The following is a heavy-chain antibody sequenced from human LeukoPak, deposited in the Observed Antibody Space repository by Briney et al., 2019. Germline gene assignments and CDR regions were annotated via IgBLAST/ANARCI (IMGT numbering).Heavy chain of an antibody. CDR2: INLSGGT. V-gene: IGHV4-34*01. Sequence: SETLSLTCAVYGGSFSGYYWSWIRQPPGRGRGWIGQINLSGGTNWNPSLKSRVTISIDASKNQFSLRLTSVTAADTAVYYCTRGGELMNDWGQGTLVTVSS. J-gene: IGHJ4*02. D-gene: IGHD1-26*01. CDR3: TRGGELMND. CDR1: GGSFSGYY.